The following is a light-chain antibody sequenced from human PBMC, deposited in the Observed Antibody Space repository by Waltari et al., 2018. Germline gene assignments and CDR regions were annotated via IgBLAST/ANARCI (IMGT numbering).Light chain of an antibody. V-gene: IGKV3-20*01. Sequence: EIVLTQSPGTLSLSPGERATLPCRASQSISNSYLAWYPQKPGQAPRLLIYGVSSRATGITDRFSGSGSGTDFTLAISRLEPEDFAVYHCQQYESSPPVTFGGGTKVEIK. CDR2: GVS. CDR3: QQYESSPPVT. CDR1: QSISNSY. J-gene: IGKJ4*01.